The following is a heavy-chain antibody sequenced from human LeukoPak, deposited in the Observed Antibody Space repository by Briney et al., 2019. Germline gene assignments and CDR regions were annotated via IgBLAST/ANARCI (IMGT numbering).Heavy chain of an antibody. CDR1: GFTFSSYS. CDR2: ISSSSSYI. J-gene: IGHJ4*02. Sequence: PGGSLRLSCAASGFTFSSYSMNWVRQAPGKGLEWVSSISSSSSYIYYADSVKGRFTISRDNAKNSLYLQMNSLRAEDTAVYYCARDFYCSSTRCYIFDYWGQGTLVTVSS. V-gene: IGHV3-21*01. CDR3: ARDFYCSSTRCYIFDY. D-gene: IGHD2-2*02.